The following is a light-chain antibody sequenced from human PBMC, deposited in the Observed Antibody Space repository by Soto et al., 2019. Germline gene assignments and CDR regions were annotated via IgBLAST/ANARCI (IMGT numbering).Light chain of an antibody. Sequence: QSVLTQPASVSGSPGQSITISCTGTSSDVTTYNYVSWYQQHSGKAPKLIIYDVSNRPSGVSNRFSGSKSGNTASLTISGLHADDEADYYCSSYTTSSTVVFGGGTKLTVL. CDR3: SSYTTSSTVV. CDR2: DVS. V-gene: IGLV2-14*01. J-gene: IGLJ2*01. CDR1: SSDVTTYNY.